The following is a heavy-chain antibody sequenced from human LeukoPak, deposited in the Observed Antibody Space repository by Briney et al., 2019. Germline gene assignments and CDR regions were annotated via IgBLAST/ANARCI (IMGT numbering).Heavy chain of an antibody. Sequence: GGSLRLSCAASGFTFSSYSMNWVRRAPGKGLEWVSSISSSSSYIYYADSVKGRFTISRDNAKNSLYLQMNSLRAEDTAVYYCARSSGGHDAFDIWGQGTMVTVSS. CDR3: ARSSGGHDAFDI. CDR1: GFTFSSYS. J-gene: IGHJ3*02. D-gene: IGHD3-22*01. V-gene: IGHV3-21*01. CDR2: ISSSSSYI.